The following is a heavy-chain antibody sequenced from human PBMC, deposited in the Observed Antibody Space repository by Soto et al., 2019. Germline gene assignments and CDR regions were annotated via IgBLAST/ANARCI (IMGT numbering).Heavy chain of an antibody. CDR3: ARVPWGTTVTTPPKPYYMDV. Sequence: GGSLRLSCAASGFTFDDYGMSWVRQAPGKGLEWVSGINWNGGSTGYADSVKGRFTISRDNAKKSLYLQMNSLRAEDTALYHCARVPWGTTVTTPPKPYYMDVWGKGTTVTVSS. CDR2: INWNGGST. J-gene: IGHJ6*03. V-gene: IGHV3-20*01. D-gene: IGHD4-17*01. CDR1: GFTFDDYG.